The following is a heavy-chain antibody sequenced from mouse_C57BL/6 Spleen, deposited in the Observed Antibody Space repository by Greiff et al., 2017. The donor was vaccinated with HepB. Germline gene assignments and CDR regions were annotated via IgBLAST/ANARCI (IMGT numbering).Heavy chain of an antibody. CDR3: AGGYGSSAMDY. J-gene: IGHJ4*01. D-gene: IGHD1-1*01. V-gene: IGHV1-55*01. CDR1: GYTFTSYW. CDR2: ISPGSGST. Sequence: VQLQQPGAELVKPGASVKMSCKASGYTFTSYWITWVKQRPGQGLEWIGDISPGSGSTNYNEKFKSKATLTVDTSSSTAYMQLSSLTSEDSAVYYCAGGYGSSAMDYWGQGTSVTVSS.